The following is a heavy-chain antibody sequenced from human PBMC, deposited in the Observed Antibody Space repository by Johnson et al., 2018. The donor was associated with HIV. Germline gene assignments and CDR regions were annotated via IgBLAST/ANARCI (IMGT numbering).Heavy chain of an antibody. Sequence: VQLVESGGGVVQPGRSLRLSCAASGFTFINYWMHWVRQGSGKGLEWVSGIGTAGDTHYPGSVKGRFTISRDTSENTLYLQMKSLRAEDTAVYYCAGRRAFDIWGQGTMVTVSS. CDR2: IGTAGDT. CDR3: AGRRAFDI. V-gene: IGHV3-13*01. J-gene: IGHJ3*02. CDR1: GFTFINYW.